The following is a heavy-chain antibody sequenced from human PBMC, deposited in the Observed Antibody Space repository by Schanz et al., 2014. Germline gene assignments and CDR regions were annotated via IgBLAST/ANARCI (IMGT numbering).Heavy chain of an antibody. V-gene: IGHV1-69*04. D-gene: IGHD1-26*01. Sequence: QAQLVQSGAEVKKPGASVKVSCKASGYTFTSYGINWVRQAPGQGLEWMGRIISILGIPNYAQKFQGRVTNTADKSTSTAYMELSSLRYEDTALYYCARGTMPGAFDIWGQGTMXTVSS. J-gene: IGHJ3*02. CDR1: GYTFTSYG. CDR2: IISILGIP. CDR3: ARGTMPGAFDI.